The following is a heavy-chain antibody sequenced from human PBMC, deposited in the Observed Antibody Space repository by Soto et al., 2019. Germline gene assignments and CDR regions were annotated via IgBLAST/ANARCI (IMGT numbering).Heavy chain of an antibody. CDR3: ARGHCSGGSCYLGVYYMDV. CDR2: INHSGST. CDR1: GGSFSGYY. Sequence: SETLSLTCAFYGGSFSGYYWSWIRQPPGKGLEWIGEINHSGSTNYNPSLKSRVTISVDTSKNQFSLKLSSVTAADTAVYYCARGHCSGGSCYLGVYYMDVWGKGTTVTVSS. D-gene: IGHD2-15*01. J-gene: IGHJ6*03. V-gene: IGHV4-34*01.